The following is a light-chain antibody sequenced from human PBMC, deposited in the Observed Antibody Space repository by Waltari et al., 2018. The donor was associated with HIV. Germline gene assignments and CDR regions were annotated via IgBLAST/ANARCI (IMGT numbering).Light chain of an antibody. CDR1: RRDVGTYDY. J-gene: IGLJ1*01. V-gene: IGLV2-23*02. Sequence: QSALTQPASVSGSPGQAITISCTGSRRDVGTYDYISWYQQHPGPAPKLIISDVTERPSVISNRFSGSKSGTTASLTIAGLQAEDEAEYFCCSFAGSNFVFGSGTKVTVL. CDR3: CSFAGSNFV. CDR2: DVT.